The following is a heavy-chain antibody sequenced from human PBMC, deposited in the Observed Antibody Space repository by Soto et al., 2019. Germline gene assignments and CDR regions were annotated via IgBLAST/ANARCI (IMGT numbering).Heavy chain of an antibody. CDR1: GYTFTSYD. CDR3: ARVQRLGTTRAHNWFDP. V-gene: IGHV1-8*01. J-gene: IGHJ5*02. CDR2: MNPNSGNT. Sequence: QVQLVQSGAEVKKPGASVKVSCKASGYTFTSYDINWVRPATGQGLEWMGWMNPNSGNTGYAHKFQGRVTMTRNTSISTAYMELSSLRSEDTAVYYCARVQRLGTTRAHNWFDPWGQGTLFTVSS. D-gene: IGHD1-1*01.